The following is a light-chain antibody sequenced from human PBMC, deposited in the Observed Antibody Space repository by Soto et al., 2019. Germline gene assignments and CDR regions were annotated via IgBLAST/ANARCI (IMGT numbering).Light chain of an antibody. CDR3: SSFTSRSSLL. CDR2: EVR. CDR1: LRDIGAYNI. V-gene: IGLV2-14*01. J-gene: IGLJ2*01. Sequence: QYVLTQPASVSGSPGQSITIFCAGTLRDIGAYNIVSWYQQHSGRAPQLSIYEVRNRPSGSSFRFSGSKSGNTASLTISGLQAEDEADYYCSSFTSRSSLLFGGGTKLTVL.